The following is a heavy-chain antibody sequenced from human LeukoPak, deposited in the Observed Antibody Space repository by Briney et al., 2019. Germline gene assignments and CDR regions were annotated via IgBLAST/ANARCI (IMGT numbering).Heavy chain of an antibody. CDR3: ARGRPDGSGSYYKFDP. J-gene: IGHJ5*02. V-gene: IGHV4-59*04. Sequence: SETLSLTCTVSGGSISSYYWSWIRQPPGKGLEWIGYIYYSGRTYYNPSLKSRVTISVDTSKKQFSLKLSSVAAADTAVYYCARGRPDGSGSYYKFDPWGQGTLVTVSS. CDR2: IYYSGRT. D-gene: IGHD3-10*01. CDR1: GGSISSYY.